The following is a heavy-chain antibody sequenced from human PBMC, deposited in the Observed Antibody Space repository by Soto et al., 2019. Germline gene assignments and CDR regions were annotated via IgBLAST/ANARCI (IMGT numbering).Heavy chain of an antibody. CDR2: IIPIFGTA. J-gene: IGHJ6*02. D-gene: IGHD3-3*01. Sequence: SVKVSCKASGGTFSSYAISWVRQAPGQGLEWMGGIIPIFGTANYAQKLQGRVTITADESTSTAYMELSSLRSEDTAVYYCASVLISSGVVTFRNYYYGMDVWGQGTTVTVSS. CDR1: GGTFSSYA. V-gene: IGHV1-69*13. CDR3: ASVLISSGVVTFRNYYYGMDV.